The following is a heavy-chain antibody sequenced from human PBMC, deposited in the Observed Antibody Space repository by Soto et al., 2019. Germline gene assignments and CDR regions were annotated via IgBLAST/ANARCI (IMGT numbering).Heavy chain of an antibody. Sequence: GASVKVSCKASGYTFTSYGISWVRQAPGQGLEWMGWISAYNGNTNYAQKLQGRVTMTTDTSTSTAYMELRSLRSDDTAVYYCARRSGGNQYYYYGMDVWGQGTTVTVSS. CDR1: GYTFTSYG. V-gene: IGHV1-18*01. CDR3: ARRSGGNQYYYYGMDV. D-gene: IGHD2-15*01. CDR2: ISAYNGNT. J-gene: IGHJ6*02.